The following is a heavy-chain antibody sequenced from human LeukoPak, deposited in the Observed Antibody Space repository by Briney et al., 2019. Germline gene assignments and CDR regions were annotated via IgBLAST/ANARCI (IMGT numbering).Heavy chain of an antibody. V-gene: IGHV1-18*01. D-gene: IGHD4-17*01. CDR3: ARVTVTTLFDY. CDR2: INPKNSGT. CDR1: GYTFTSYG. J-gene: IGHJ4*02. Sequence: ASVKVSCKASGYTFTSYGISWVRQTPGQGLEWMGWINPKNSGTKYAQKFQGWITMTTDTSTSTAYMELTSLRSNDTAVYYCARVTVTTLFDYWGQGTLVTVSS.